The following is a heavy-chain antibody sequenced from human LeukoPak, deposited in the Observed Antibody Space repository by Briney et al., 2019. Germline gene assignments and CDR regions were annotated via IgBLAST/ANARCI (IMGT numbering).Heavy chain of an antibody. CDR3: ARAKAAAGPRDV. Sequence: PSGTLSRTCAVSGVSISSYYWSWIRQPPGKGLEWFGYIYYSGSTNYNPSLKSRVTISVDTSKNQFSLKLSSVTAADTAVYYCARAKAAAGPRDVWGQGTLVTVSS. CDR1: GVSISSYY. V-gene: IGHV4-59*01. J-gene: IGHJ4*02. CDR2: IYYSGST. D-gene: IGHD6-13*01.